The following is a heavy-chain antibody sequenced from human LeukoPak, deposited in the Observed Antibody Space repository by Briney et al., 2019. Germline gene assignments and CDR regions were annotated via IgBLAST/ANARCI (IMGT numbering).Heavy chain of an antibody. J-gene: IGHJ4*02. D-gene: IGHD4-17*01. Sequence: ASVKVSCKASRGTFTSSAISWVRQAPRPGLEWMGGIIPIFAIANYAQKFQGRVTITADKSTSTAYMQLSSLRSEDTAVYYCARERMTTVTRRALDYWGQGTLVTVSS. CDR2: IIPIFAIA. CDR3: ARERMTTVTRRALDY. V-gene: IGHV1-69*10. CDR1: RGTFTSSA.